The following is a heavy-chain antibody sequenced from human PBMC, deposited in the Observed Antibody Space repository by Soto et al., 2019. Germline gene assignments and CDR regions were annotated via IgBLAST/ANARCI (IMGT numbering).Heavy chain of an antibody. V-gene: IGHV1-69*01. CDR3: AREGDSPGALEV. CDR2: VVPIFGTS. Sequence: QVHLVQSAAEVKKPGSSVRVSCTTSGGTFGRNTIAWIRQAPEQGLEWMGHVVPIFGTSNYAQKFRGRLTITADESTTTAYMELSGLRSEDTAVYYCAREGDSPGALEVWGQGTTVTVSS. CDR1: GGTFGRNT. J-gene: IGHJ6*02. D-gene: IGHD1-26*01.